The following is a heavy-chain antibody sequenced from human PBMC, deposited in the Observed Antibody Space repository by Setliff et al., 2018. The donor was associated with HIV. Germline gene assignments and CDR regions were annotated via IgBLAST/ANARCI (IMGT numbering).Heavy chain of an antibody. Sequence: PGESLTISCKGSGYNFTSYRIAWVRQMPGKGLEWMGIIFPGDSDTRYSPPFQGQVTISADKSMTTAYLQWSSLKASDTAMYYCARRALRGGYDPEYYFDYWGQGTLVTVSS. CDR3: ARRALRGGYDPEYYFDY. CDR1: GYNFTSYR. CDR2: IFPGDSDT. V-gene: IGHV5-51*01. J-gene: IGHJ4*02. D-gene: IGHD5-12*01.